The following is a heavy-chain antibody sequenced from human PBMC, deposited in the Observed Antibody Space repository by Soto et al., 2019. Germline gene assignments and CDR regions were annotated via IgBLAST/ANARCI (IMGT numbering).Heavy chain of an antibody. V-gene: IGHV3-73*01. CDR1: GFSFSGSS. CDR3: TRLSTNAPYDACDI. J-gene: IGHJ3*02. D-gene: IGHD2-8*01. Sequence: PGGSLRLSCAASGFSFSGSSMHWVRQASGKGLEWVGRIRSGADNYATAYNASMKGRFIISRDDSKNTAYLQMNSLKTEDTAVYYCTRLSTNAPYDACDIWGQGTMVTV. CDR2: IRSGADNYAT.